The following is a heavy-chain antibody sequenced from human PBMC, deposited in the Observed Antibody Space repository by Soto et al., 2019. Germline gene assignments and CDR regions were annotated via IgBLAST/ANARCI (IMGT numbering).Heavy chain of an antibody. J-gene: IGHJ6*03. V-gene: IGHV1-69*02. CDR2: IIPIFGIA. CDR1: GGTFSSYT. Sequence: GASVKVSCKASGGTFSSYTISWVRQAPGQGLEWMGRIIPIFGIANYAQKFQGRFMITADKSTSTAYIELSSLRSEDTAVYYCARRKMGIAASGPEQPGENYYYYYMDVWGKGTTVTVSS. D-gene: IGHD6-13*01. CDR3: ARRKMGIAASGPEQPGENYYYYYMDV.